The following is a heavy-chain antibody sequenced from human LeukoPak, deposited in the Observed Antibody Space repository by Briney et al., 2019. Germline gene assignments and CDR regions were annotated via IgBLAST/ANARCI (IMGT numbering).Heavy chain of an antibody. D-gene: IGHD3/OR15-3a*01. CDR2: ISYDGSNK. V-gene: IGHV3-30-3*01. Sequence: GGSLSLSCAASGFTFSSYAMQWVRQAPGKGLEWVAVISYDGSNKYYADSVKGRFTISRDNSKNTLYLQMNSLRAEDTAVYYCARDAALWTGGFDYWGQGTLVTVSS. CDR1: GFTFSSYA. CDR3: ARDAALWTGGFDY. J-gene: IGHJ4*02.